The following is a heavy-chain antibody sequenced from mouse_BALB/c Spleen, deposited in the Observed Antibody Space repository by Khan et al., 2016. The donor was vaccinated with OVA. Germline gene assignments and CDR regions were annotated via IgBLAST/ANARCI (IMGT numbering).Heavy chain of an antibody. CDR1: GYTFTSYT. V-gene: IGHV1-4*01. J-gene: IGHJ3*01. CDR3: VRAGAYHRSDGWFAY. CDR2: INPSNNYT. D-gene: IGHD2-14*01. Sequence: VQLQQSGAELARPGASVKMSCKASGYTFTSYTMHWVRQRPGQAPEWIGHINPSNNYTNYNQNFKDKATLIVDKSSSTVYMQLSSLTSEDSAVYYCVRAGAYHRSDGWFAYWGQGTLVTVSA.